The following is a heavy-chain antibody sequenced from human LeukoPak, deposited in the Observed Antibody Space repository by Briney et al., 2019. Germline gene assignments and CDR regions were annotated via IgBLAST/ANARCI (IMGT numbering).Heavy chain of an antibody. CDR3: ARDRNWGYFDY. V-gene: IGHV4-39*07. CDR1: GGSISSYY. CDR2: IYYSGST. D-gene: IGHD7-27*01. Sequence: PSETLSLTCTVSGGSISSYYWGWIRQPPGKGLEWIAIYYSGSTYYNPSLKSRVTISVDTSKNQFSLKLSSVTAADTAVYYCARDRNWGYFDYWGQGTLVTVSS. J-gene: IGHJ4*02.